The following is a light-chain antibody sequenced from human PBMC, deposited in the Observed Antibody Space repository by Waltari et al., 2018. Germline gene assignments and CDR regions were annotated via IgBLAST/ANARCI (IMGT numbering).Light chain of an antibody. Sequence: QSALTQPASVSGSPGPSITISCPGTSSVVGGYNYVSWYQQHPGKAPKLMIYDVSNRPSGVSNRFSGSKSGNTASLTISGLQAEDEADYYCSSYTSSSTLVFGGGTKLTVL. CDR3: SSYTSSSTLV. J-gene: IGLJ2*01. CDR1: SSVVGGYNY. CDR2: DVS. V-gene: IGLV2-14*01.